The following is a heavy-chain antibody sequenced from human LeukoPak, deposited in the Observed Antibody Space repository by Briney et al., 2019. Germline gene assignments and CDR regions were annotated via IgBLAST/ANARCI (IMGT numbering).Heavy chain of an antibody. Sequence: EASVKVSCKPSGHTFTDYYIHWVRQAPGQRLEYMGWINPKTGGTKYAQKFQGTVTMTRDTSIRTGYMELSSLTSDDTAVYYCARSAGATGQGFDYWGQGSLVTVSS. CDR1: GHTFTDYY. V-gene: IGHV1-2*02. CDR3: ARSAGATGQGFDY. CDR2: INPKTGGT. J-gene: IGHJ4*02. D-gene: IGHD1-1*01.